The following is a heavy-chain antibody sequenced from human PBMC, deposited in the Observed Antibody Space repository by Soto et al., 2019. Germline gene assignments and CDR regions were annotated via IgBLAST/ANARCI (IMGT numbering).Heavy chain of an antibody. CDR1: GYSFTDHY. J-gene: IGHJ6*02. V-gene: IGHV1-2*04. CDR2: INPNTGVT. D-gene: IGHD5-12*01. Sequence: QAQLVQSGADVKKPGASVKVSCKASGYSFTDHYMHWVRQAPGQGLEWLGWINPNTGVTHFAQKFQGWVTMTRDTSINTAYMELTRLKSDDTGFYYCARSPDYFGYRLDVWGQGTTVTVSS. CDR3: ARSPDYFGYRLDV.